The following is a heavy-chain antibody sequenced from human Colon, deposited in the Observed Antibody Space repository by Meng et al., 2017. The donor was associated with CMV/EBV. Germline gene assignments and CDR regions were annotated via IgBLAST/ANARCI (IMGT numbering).Heavy chain of an antibody. D-gene: IGHD3-10*01. CDR2: ISYDGSNK. J-gene: IGHJ6*02. CDR1: GFSFTNYD. CDR3: ARDAVDYASGSLGRHLDV. V-gene: IGHV3-30-3*01. Sequence: GESLKISCAASGFSFTNYDMHWVRQAPGKGLEWVAVISYDGSNKYYADSVKGRFTISRDQSKNTLDLQMSSLRPEETAIYYCARDAVDYASGSLGRHLDVWGQGTTVTVSS.